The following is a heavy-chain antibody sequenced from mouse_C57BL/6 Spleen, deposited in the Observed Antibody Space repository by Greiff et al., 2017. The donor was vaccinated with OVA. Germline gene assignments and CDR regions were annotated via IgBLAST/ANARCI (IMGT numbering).Heavy chain of an antibody. CDR3: ARKGVVARYFDV. D-gene: IGHD1-1*01. Sequence: VQLQQSGAELVKPGASVKISCKASGYAFSSYWMNWVKQMPGKGLEWIGQIYPGDGDTNYNGKFKGKATLTADKSSSTAYMQLSSLTSEDSAVYVCARKGVVARYFDVWGTGTTVTVSS. J-gene: IGHJ1*03. V-gene: IGHV1-80*01. CDR2: IYPGDGDT. CDR1: GYAFSSYW.